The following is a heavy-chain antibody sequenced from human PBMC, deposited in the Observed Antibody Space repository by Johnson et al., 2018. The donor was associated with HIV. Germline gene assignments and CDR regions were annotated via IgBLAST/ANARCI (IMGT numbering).Heavy chain of an antibody. V-gene: IGHV3-38-3*01. CDR1: GFTVSSNE. CDR3: ARPSEDYSSSSGDAFDI. J-gene: IGHJ3*02. Sequence: VQLVESRGVLVQPGGSLRLSCAASGFTVSSNEMSWVRQAPGKGLEWVSSISGGSTYYADSRKGRFTISRDNSKNTLHLQMNSLRAEDTAVYYCARPSEDYSSSSGDAFDIWGQGTMVTVSS. D-gene: IGHD6-6*01. CDR2: ISGGST.